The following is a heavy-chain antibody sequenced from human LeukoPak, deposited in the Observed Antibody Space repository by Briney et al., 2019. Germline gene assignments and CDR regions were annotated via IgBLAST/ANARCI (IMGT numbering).Heavy chain of an antibody. CDR1: GFTFSSYG. D-gene: IGHD3-10*01. J-gene: IGHJ4*02. V-gene: IGHV3-30*18. CDR2: ISYDGSNK. CDR3: AKDVDPFGSGSYVEGFDY. Sequence: GGSLRLSCAGSGFTFSSYGMHWVRQAPGKGLEWVAVISYDGSNKYYADSVKGRFTISRDNSKSTLYLQMNSLRAEDTAVYYCAKDVDPFGSGSYVEGFDYWGQGTLVTVSS.